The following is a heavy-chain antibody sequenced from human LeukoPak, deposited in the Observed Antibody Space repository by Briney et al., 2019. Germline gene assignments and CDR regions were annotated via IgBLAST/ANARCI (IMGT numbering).Heavy chain of an antibody. CDR1: GFTFDDYA. J-gene: IGHJ6*02. D-gene: IGHD6-13*01. CDR2: MSGDGGST. CDR3: AKVQAAADNFYYGLDV. V-gene: IGHV3-43*02. Sequence: PGGSLRLSCAASGFTFDDYAIHWVRQAPGKGLEWVSLMSGDGGSTYYADSVEGRFTISRDNSKNSLYLHMNSLTTEDTAMYYCAKVQAAADNFYYGLDVWGQGTTVTVSS.